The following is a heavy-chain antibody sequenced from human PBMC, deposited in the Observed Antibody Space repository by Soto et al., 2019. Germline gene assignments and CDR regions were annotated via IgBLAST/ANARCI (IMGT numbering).Heavy chain of an antibody. CDR3: ALAVGGSNPLDL. CDR1: GYSLTELS. D-gene: IGHD6-19*01. J-gene: IGHJ5*02. CDR2: YDLEKGET. V-gene: IGHV1-24*01. Sequence: ASVKVSCKVSGYSLTELSIHWVRQAPGEGLEWMGGYDLEKGETIYAQKFQGRVTMTEDSPAATPYMQLRSLRAEDTAVYYCALAVGGSNPLDLWGQGTMVTVSS.